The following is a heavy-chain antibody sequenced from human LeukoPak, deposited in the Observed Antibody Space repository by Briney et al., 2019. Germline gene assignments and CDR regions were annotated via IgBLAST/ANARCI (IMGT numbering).Heavy chain of an antibody. CDR1: GYTFTSYG. Sequence: ASVKVSCKASGYTFTSYGISWVRQGPGQGLEWMGWISAYNGNTNYAQKPQGRVTMTTDTSTSTAYMELRSLRSDDTAVYYCARWGAAHSTEIDAFDIWGQGTMVTVSS. CDR3: ARWGAAHSTEIDAFDI. J-gene: IGHJ3*02. V-gene: IGHV1-18*01. D-gene: IGHD2-21*02. CDR2: ISAYNGNT.